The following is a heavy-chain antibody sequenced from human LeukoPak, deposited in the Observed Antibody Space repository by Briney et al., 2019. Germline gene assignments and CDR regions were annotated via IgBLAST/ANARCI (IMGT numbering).Heavy chain of an antibody. Sequence: PSQTLSLTCAVSGGSISSSSYYWGWIRQPPGKGLEWIGSIYYSGSTYYNPSLKSRVTISVDTSKNQFSLKLSSVTAADTAVYYCARLGSSGSLFDYWGQGTLVTVSS. CDR1: GGSISSSSYY. V-gene: IGHV4-39*01. D-gene: IGHD3-22*01. CDR2: IYYSGST. J-gene: IGHJ4*02. CDR3: ARLGSSGSLFDY.